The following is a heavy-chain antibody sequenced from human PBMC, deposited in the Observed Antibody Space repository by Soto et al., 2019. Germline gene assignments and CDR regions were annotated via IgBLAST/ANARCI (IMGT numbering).Heavy chain of an antibody. J-gene: IGHJ5*02. CDR2: IYYSGST. CDR1: GGSISSYY. V-gene: IGHV4-59*08. Sequence: QVQLQESGPGLVKPSETLSLTCTVSGGSISSYYWCWIRQPPGKGLEWIGYIYYSGSTNYNPSLKSRVTISVDTSKNQFSLKLSSVTAADTAVYYCARGGERSWIQLWSWGQGTLVTVSS. D-gene: IGHD5-18*01. CDR3: ARGGERSWIQLWS.